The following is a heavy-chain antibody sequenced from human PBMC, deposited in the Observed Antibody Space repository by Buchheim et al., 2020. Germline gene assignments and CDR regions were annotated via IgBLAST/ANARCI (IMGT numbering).Heavy chain of an antibody. CDR3: AKDIVGVGVAGPEY. V-gene: IGHV3-23*01. J-gene: IGHJ4*02. Sequence: VQVLESGGDLVQPGGSLRLSCTVSGFAFSNYFMNWVRQAPGKGLEWVCSISKSGGATYYVDSVEGRFIVSRDNSRNRLYLQMSSLRVEDTAVYYCAKDIVGVGVAGPEYWGQGTL. CDR1: GFAFSNYF. D-gene: IGHD6-19*01. CDR2: ISKSGGAT.